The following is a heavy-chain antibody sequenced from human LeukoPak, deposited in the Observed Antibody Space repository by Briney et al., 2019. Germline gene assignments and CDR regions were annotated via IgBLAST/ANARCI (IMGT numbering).Heavy chain of an antibody. CDR2: INPNSGGT. V-gene: IGHV1-2*02. D-gene: IGHD6-13*01. Sequence: ASVKVSCKASGYTFSGYYMYWVRQAPGQGLEWMGWINPNSGGTNYAQKFQGRVTMTRDTSISTAYMELSRLRSGDTAVYYCARVGAESSSWHYHMDVWGKGTTVTVSS. J-gene: IGHJ6*03. CDR1: GYTFSGYY. CDR3: ARVGAESSSWHYHMDV.